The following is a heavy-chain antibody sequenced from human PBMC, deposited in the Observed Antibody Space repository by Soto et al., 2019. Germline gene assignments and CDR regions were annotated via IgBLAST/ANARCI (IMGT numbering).Heavy chain of an antibody. V-gene: IGHV3-48*03. CDR3: VRFLLGGQAEAFDY. Sequence: GGSLRLSCAASGFNFRPYEMNWVRQTPEKGLEWISYIANADTTTYYADSVKGRFIISRDNAKSSLYLQMNSLRAEDTAVYYCVRFLLGGQAEAFDYRGVGALFT. D-gene: IGHD3-16*01. CDR1: GFNFRPYE. J-gene: IGHJ4*02. CDR2: IANADTTT.